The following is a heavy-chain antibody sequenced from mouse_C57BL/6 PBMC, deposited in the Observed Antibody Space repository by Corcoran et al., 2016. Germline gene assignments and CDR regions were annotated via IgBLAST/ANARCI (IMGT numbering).Heavy chain of an antibody. CDR3: ARSGGSSPFRYAMDY. CDR1: GYTFTDYY. D-gene: IGHD1-1*01. CDR2: INPNNGGT. J-gene: IGHJ4*01. Sequence: EVQLQQSGPELVKPGASVKISCKASGYTFTDYYMNWVKQSHGKSLEWIGDINPNNGGTSYNQKFKGKATLTVDKSSSTAYMELRSLTSEDSAVYYCARSGGSSPFRYAMDYWGQGTSVTVSS. V-gene: IGHV1-26*01.